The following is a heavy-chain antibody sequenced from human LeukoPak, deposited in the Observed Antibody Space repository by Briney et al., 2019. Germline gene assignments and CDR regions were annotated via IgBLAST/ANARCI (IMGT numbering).Heavy chain of an antibody. Sequence: GGSLRLSCAASGFTFSSYAMSWVRQAPGKGLEWASAISGSGGSTYYADSVKGRFTISRDNSKNTLYLQMNSLRAEDTAVYYCAKEGALVGANRGSFDYWGQGTLVTVSS. V-gene: IGHV3-23*01. D-gene: IGHD1-26*01. CDR1: GFTFSSYA. CDR3: AKEGALVGANRGSFDY. CDR2: ISGSGGST. J-gene: IGHJ4*02.